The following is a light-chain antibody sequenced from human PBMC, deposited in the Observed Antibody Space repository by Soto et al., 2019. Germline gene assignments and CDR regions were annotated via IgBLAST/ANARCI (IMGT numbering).Light chain of an antibody. Sequence: EIVLTQSPGTLSLSPGERATLSCRASQSVSSSYLAWYQQKPGQAPRLLIYGASSRATGIPDRFSGSGSGTDFTLTISRLEPGDFAVYYCQEYGSSPWKFGQGTEVEIK. J-gene: IGKJ1*01. CDR1: QSVSSSY. V-gene: IGKV3-20*01. CDR2: GAS. CDR3: QEYGSSPWK.